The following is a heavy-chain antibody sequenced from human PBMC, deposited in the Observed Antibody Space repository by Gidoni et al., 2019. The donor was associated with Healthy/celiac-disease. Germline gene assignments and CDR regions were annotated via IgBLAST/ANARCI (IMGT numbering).Heavy chain of an antibody. V-gene: IGHV4-38-2*01. D-gene: IGHD4-17*01. J-gene: IGHJ5*02. Sequence: QVQLQESGPGLVKPSETLSLTCAVSGYSISSGYYWGWLRQPPGKGLEWIGSIYHSGSTYYNPSLKSRVTISVDTSKNQFSLKLSSVTAADTAVYYCASTLPNYGDYRGWFDPWGQGTLVTVSS. CDR3: ASTLPNYGDYRGWFDP. CDR2: IYHSGST. CDR1: GYSISSGYY.